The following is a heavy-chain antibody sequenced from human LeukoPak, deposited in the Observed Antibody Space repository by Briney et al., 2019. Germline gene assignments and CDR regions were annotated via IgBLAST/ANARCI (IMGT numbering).Heavy chain of an antibody. CDR1: GFTFSNYW. Sequence: PGGSLRLSCAASGFTFSNYWMHWVRQAPGKGLVWVSRINSDGSSTSYADPVKGRFTISRDNAKNTLYLQMNSLRAEDTAVYYCATEANTAMTTWGQGTLVTVSS. CDR2: INSDGSST. V-gene: IGHV3-74*01. CDR3: ATEANTAMTT. J-gene: IGHJ5*02. D-gene: IGHD5-18*01.